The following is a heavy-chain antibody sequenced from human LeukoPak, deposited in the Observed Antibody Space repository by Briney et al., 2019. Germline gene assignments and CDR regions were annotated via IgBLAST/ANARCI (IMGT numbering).Heavy chain of an antibody. CDR3: AREATYYYDSSGYSSPWFDP. CDR1: GGSISRGGYY. J-gene: IGHJ5*02. D-gene: IGHD3-22*01. CDR2: IYYIGST. Sequence: RSETLSLTCTVSGGSISRGGYYWSWIRQHPWKGLEWIGYIYYIGSTYYNPSLKSRVTISVDTSKTQFSLKLSSVTAADTAVYYCAREATYYYDSSGYSSPWFDPWGQGTLVTVSS. V-gene: IGHV4-31*03.